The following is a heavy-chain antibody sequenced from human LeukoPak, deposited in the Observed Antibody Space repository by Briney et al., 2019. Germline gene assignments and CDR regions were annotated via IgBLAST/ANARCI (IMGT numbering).Heavy chain of an antibody. J-gene: IGHJ6*02. CDR2: INPNSGGT. D-gene: IGHD3-3*01. Sequence: ASVKVSCKASGYTFTGYYMHWVRQAPGQGLEWMGWINPNSGGTNYAQKFQGRVTMTTDTSTSTAYMELRSLRSDDTAVYYCARVGLEWLLYYYYYGMDVWGQGTTVTVSS. V-gene: IGHV1-2*02. CDR1: GYTFTGYY. CDR3: ARVGLEWLLYYYYYGMDV.